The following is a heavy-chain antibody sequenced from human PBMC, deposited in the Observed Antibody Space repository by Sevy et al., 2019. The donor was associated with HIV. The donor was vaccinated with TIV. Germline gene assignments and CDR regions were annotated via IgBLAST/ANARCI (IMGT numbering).Heavy chain of an antibody. CDR1: GGSISSSSYY. J-gene: IGHJ3*02. V-gene: IGHV4-39*01. CDR2: IYYSGST. Sequence: SETLSLTCTVSGGSISSSSYYWGWIRQPPGKGLEWIGSIYYSGSTYYNPSLKSRVTISVDTSKNQFSLKLSSVTAADTAVYYCARHGPTQRIHDAFDIWGQGTMVTVSS. CDR3: ARHGPTQRIHDAFDI.